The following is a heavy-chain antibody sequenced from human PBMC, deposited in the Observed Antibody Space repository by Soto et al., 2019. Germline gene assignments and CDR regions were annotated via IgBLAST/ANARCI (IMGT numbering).Heavy chain of an antibody. V-gene: IGHV3-23*01. Sequence: GGSLRLSCAASGFTFSSYAITWVRQAPGKGLEWVSGVSGSGSSTYYADSVKGRFTISRDKSKNTLYLQMNSLRAEDTAVYFCAKVPGRDSGAYYPYFDYWGQGTLVTVSS. CDR3: AKVPGRDSGAYYPYFDY. CDR2: VSGSGSST. J-gene: IGHJ4*02. D-gene: IGHD3-22*01. CDR1: GFTFSSYA.